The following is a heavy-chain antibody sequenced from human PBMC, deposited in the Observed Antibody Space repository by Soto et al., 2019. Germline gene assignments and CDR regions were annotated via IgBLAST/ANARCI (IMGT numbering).Heavy chain of an antibody. CDR1: GFTFSSYW. CDR2: IKQDGGEK. D-gene: IGHD1-26*01. J-gene: IGHJ4*02. Sequence: EVQLVESGGGLVQPGGSLRLSCAASGFTFSSYWMSWVRQAPGKGLEWVANIKQDGGEKYYVDSVKGRFTISRDNAKKXLYLQMNSLRAEDTAVYYCGRDLRDWDSGSYSYDYWGQGTLVTVSS. V-gene: IGHV3-7*04. CDR3: GRDLRDWDSGSYSYDY.